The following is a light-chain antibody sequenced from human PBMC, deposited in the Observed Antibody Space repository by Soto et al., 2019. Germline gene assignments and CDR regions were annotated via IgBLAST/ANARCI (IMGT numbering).Light chain of an antibody. Sequence: DIQMTQSPSSLSASVGDRVTITCRASQSISSWLNWYQQKPGKAPKILIYAASSLQSGVPSRFSGSGSGTDFTLTISRLQTEDFATYYCQQANSFPWTFGQGTKVDI. J-gene: IGKJ1*01. V-gene: IGKV1-12*01. CDR2: AAS. CDR3: QQANSFPWT. CDR1: QSISSW.